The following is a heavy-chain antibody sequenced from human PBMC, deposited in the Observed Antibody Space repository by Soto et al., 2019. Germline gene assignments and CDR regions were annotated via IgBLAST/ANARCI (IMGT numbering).Heavy chain of an antibody. V-gene: IGHV3-7*01. CDR2: IKQDGSEK. D-gene: IGHD6-6*01. CDR1: GFTFSSYW. J-gene: IGHJ4*02. CDR3: ARYLSMEYSSSSCKDY. Sequence: PGGSLRLSCAASGFTFSSYWMSWVRQAPGKGLEWVANIKQDGSEKYYVDSVKGRFTISRDNAKNSLYLQMNSLRAEDTAVYYCARYLSMEYSSSSCKDYWGQGTLVTVSS.